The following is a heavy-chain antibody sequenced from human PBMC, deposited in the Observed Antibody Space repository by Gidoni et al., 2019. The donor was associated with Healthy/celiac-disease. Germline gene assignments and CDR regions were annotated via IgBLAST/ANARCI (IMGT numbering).Heavy chain of an antibody. Sequence: QVQLVQSGAEVKKPGASVKVSCKASGYTFTSYGISWVRQAPGQGLEWMGWISAYNGNTNYAQKLQGRVTMTTDTSTSTAYMELRSLRSDDTAVYYCARLYYDFWSGYYTGINYYYYGMDVWGQGTTVTVSS. V-gene: IGHV1-18*01. CDR3: ARLYYDFWSGYYTGINYYYYGMDV. CDR2: ISAYNGNT. D-gene: IGHD3-3*01. J-gene: IGHJ6*02. CDR1: GYTFTSYG.